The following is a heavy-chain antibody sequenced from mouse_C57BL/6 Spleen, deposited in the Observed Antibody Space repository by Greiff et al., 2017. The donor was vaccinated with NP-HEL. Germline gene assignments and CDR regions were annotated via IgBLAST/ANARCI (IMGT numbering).Heavy chain of an antibody. CDR3: ATAYYSNYYFDY. Sequence: QVQLQQSGAELVKPGASVMISCKASGYAFSSYWMNWVKQRPGKGLEWIGQIYPGDGDTNYNGKFKGKATLTADKSSSTAYMQLSSLTSEDSAVYFCATAYYSNYYFDYWGQGTTLTVSS. CDR1: GYAFSSYW. CDR2: IYPGDGDT. V-gene: IGHV1-80*01. J-gene: IGHJ2*01. D-gene: IGHD2-5*01.